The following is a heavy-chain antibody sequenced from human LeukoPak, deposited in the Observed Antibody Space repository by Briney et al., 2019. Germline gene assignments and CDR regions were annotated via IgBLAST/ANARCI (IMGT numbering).Heavy chain of an antibody. CDR2: ISSSSSYI. CDR1: GFTFSSYS. J-gene: IGHJ6*02. V-gene: IGHV3-21*01. Sequence: GGSLRLSCAASGFTFSSYSMNWVRQAPGKGLEWVSSISSSSSYIYYADSVKGRFTISRDNAKNPLYLQMNSLRAEDTAVYYCARSGYDYYYYYGMDVWGQGTTVTVSS. CDR3: ARSGYDYYYYYGMDV. D-gene: IGHD5-18*01.